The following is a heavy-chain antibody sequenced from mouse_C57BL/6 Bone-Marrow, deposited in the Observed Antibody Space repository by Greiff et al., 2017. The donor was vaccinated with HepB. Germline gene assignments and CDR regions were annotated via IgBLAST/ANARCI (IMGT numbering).Heavy chain of an antibody. D-gene: IGHD1-1*01. J-gene: IGHJ3*01. CDR2: IDPETGGT. CDR1: GYTFTDYE. CDR3: TNYYGSVLWFAY. Sequence: QVQLKESGAELVRPGASVTLSCKASGYTFTDYEMHWVKQTPVHCLEWIGAIDPETGGTAYNQKFKGKAILTADKSSSTAYMELRSLTSEDSAVYYCTNYYGSVLWFAYWGQGTLVTVSA. V-gene: IGHV1-15*01.